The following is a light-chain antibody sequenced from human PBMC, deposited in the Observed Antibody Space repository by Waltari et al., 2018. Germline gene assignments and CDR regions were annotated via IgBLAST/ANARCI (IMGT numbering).Light chain of an antibody. Sequence: QSALTQPASVSGSPGQSITISCTGTSSDVGGYNFVSWYQPHPGKAPNHIIYEVTNRPSGVSTRFSGSKSGNTASLTISGLQAEDEADYYCNSYASSTTQVFGTGTKVVVL. J-gene: IGLJ1*01. CDR2: EVT. V-gene: IGLV2-14*01. CDR1: SSDVGGYNF. CDR3: NSYASSTTQV.